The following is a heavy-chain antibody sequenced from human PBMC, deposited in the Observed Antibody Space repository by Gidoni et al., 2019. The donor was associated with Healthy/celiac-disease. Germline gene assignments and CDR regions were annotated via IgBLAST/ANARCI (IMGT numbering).Heavy chain of an antibody. D-gene: IGHD3-22*01. CDR2: ISSSSSTI. CDR3: ARKGGWEYYDSSGYLIDY. Sequence: EVQLVESGGGLVQPGGSLRLSCAASGFTFSSYSMNWVRQAPGKGLEWVSYISSSSSTIYYADSVKGRFTISRDNAKNSLYLQMNSLRDEDTAVYYCARKGGWEYYDSSGYLIDYWGQGTLVTVSS. CDR1: GFTFSSYS. V-gene: IGHV3-48*02. J-gene: IGHJ4*02.